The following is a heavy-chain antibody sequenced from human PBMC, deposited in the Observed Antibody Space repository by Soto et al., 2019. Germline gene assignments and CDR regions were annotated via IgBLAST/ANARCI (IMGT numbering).Heavy chain of an antibody. CDR2: IYPGDSDT. D-gene: IGHD6-6*01. V-gene: IGHV5-51*01. CDR1: GYSFSSYC. J-gene: IGHJ6*02. CDR3: ALAARPGYYYYYGMDV. Sequence: GESLKISCKGSGYSFSSYCIGWVRQMPGKGLEWMWIIYPGDSDTRYSPSFQGQVTISADKSISTAYLQWSSLKASDTAMYYCALAARPGYYYYYGMDVWGQGTTVAVSS.